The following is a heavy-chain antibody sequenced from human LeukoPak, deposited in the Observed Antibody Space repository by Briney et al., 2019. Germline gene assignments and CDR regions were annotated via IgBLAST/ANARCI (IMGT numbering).Heavy chain of an antibody. CDR1: GGSISNYY. J-gene: IGHJ4*02. D-gene: IGHD3-22*01. CDR2: IYYTGST. CDR3: ARHSRFYYDSSGFACFDS. V-gene: IGHV4-59*08. Sequence: SETLSLTCTVSGGSISNYYWSWIRQPPGKELEWIGYIYYTGSTNYNPSLRSRVTISVDTSKNQFSLNLSSVTAADTAVYYCARHSRFYYDSSGFACFDSWGQGTLVTVSS.